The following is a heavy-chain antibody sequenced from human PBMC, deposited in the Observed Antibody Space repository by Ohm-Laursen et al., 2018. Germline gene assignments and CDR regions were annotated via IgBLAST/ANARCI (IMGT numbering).Heavy chain of an antibody. CDR2: ISGSGGST. Sequence: SLRLSCSASGFTFNNYAMSWVRQAPGKGLEWVSTISGSGGSTYYADSVKGRFTISRDNSKSTLYLQMNSLRAEDTAVYYCAKERDVSTGYALQHWGQGTLVTVSS. V-gene: IGHV3-23*01. CDR1: GFTFNNYA. CDR3: AKERDVSTGYALQH. D-gene: IGHD3-9*01. J-gene: IGHJ1*01.